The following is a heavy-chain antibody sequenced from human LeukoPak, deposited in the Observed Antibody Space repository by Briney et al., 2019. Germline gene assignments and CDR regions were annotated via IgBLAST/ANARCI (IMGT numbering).Heavy chain of an antibody. CDR3: ARDYGDPSFWYYYGMDV. J-gene: IGHJ6*02. Sequence: WGYLRLSCAASGFTFSSYSMNWVRQAPGKGLEWVSSISSSSSYIYYADSVKGRFTISRDNAKNSLYLQMNSLRAEDTAVYYCARDYGDPSFWYYYGMDVWGQGTTVTVSS. V-gene: IGHV3-21*01. D-gene: IGHD4-17*01. CDR1: GFTFSSYS. CDR2: ISSSSSYI.